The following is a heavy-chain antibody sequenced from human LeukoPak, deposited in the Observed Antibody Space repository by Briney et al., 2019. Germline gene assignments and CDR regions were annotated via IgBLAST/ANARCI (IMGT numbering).Heavy chain of an antibody. Sequence: GVSLRLSCAASGFTFSSYALSWVRQAPGKGLEWVSAISDSGGSTYYADSVKGRFTISRDNSKNTLYLQMNSLRAEDTAVYYCATYDFWSGYGVGYWGQGTLVTVSS. V-gene: IGHV3-23*01. D-gene: IGHD3-3*01. CDR3: ATYDFWSGYGVGY. CDR2: ISDSGGST. J-gene: IGHJ4*02. CDR1: GFTFSSYA.